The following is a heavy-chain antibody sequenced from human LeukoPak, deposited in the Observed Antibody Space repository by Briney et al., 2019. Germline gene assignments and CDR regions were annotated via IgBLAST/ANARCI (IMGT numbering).Heavy chain of an antibody. CDR3: ARASIVGATTVDY. CDR1: GYTFTSYD. CDR2: MNPNSGNT. J-gene: IGHJ4*02. V-gene: IGHV1-8*01. D-gene: IGHD1-26*01. Sequence: ASVKVSCKASGYTFTSYDINWVRQATGQGLEWMGWMNPNSGNTGYAQKFQGRVTMTKNTSISTACMELSSLRSEDTAVYYCARASIVGATTVDYWGQGTLVTVSS.